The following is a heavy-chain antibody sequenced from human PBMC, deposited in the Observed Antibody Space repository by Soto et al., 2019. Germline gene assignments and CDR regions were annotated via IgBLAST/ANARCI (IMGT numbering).Heavy chain of an antibody. CDR3: ARGVVVAAMSGYYFDY. V-gene: IGHV2-70*11. CDR1: GFSLSTSGMC. Sequence: SGPTLVNPTQTLTLTCTFSGFSLSTSGMCVSWIRQPPGKALEWLARIDWDDDKYYSTSLKTRLTISKDTSKNQVVLTMTNMDPVDTATYYCARGVVVAAMSGYYFDYWGQGTLVPVSS. J-gene: IGHJ4*02. D-gene: IGHD2-15*01. CDR2: IDWDDDK.